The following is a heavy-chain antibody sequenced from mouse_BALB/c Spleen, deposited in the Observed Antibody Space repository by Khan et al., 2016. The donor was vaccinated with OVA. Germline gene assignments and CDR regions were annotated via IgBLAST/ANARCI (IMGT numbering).Heavy chain of an antibody. D-gene: IGHD2-14*01. V-gene: IGHV1-4*01. CDR3: VRDEAYYGNDGWFAY. Sequence: QVQLKESGAELARPGASVKMSCKASGYTFTSYTIHWIKLRPGQGLEWIGYINPSNGYTNYNQKFKDKATLTADKSSTTAYMQLSSLTSDDSAVDNCVRDEAYYGNDGWFAYWGQGTLVTVSA. J-gene: IGHJ3*01. CDR1: GYTFTSYT. CDR2: INPSNGYT.